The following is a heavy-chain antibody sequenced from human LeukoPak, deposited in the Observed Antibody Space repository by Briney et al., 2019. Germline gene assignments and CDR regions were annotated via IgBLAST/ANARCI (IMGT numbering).Heavy chain of an antibody. CDR3: AKDLNYGITYSFDY. CDR1: GFTFDDYA. D-gene: IGHD3-9*01. V-gene: IGHV3-9*01. Sequence: GGSLRLSCAASGFTFDDYAMHWVRQAPGKGLEWVSGISWNSGSTVYADSVKGRFTISRDNAKNSLYLQVNSLRAEDTALYYCAKDLNYGITYSFDYWGQGTLVTVSS. J-gene: IGHJ4*02. CDR2: ISWNSGST.